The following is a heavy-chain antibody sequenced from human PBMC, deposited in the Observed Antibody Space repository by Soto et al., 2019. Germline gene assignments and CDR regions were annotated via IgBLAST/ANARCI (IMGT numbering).Heavy chain of an antibody. CDR3: TTDPFYSGSQYYYYYGMDV. D-gene: IGHD1-26*01. Sequence: EVQLVESGGGLVKPGGSLRLSCAASGFTFSNAWMNWVRQAPGKGLEWVGRIKSKTDGGTIDYAAPVKGRFTISRDDSKNTLYLQMNSLKTEDTAVYYCTTDPFYSGSQYYYYYGMDVWGQGTTVTVSS. CDR1: GFTFSNAW. V-gene: IGHV3-15*07. J-gene: IGHJ6*02. CDR2: IKSKTDGGTI.